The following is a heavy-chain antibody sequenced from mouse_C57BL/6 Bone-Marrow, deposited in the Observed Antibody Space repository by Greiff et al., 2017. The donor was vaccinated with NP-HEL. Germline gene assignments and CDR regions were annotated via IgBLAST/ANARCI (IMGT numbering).Heavy chain of an antibody. J-gene: IGHJ4*01. Sequence: QVQLQQPGAELVKPGASVKLSCKASGYTFTSYWMHWVKQRPGQGLEWIGMIHPNSGSTNYNEKFKSKATLTVDKSSSTAYMQLSSLTSEDSAVYYCARSLRFITTVVEKNHYAMDYWGQGTSVTVSS. CDR2: IHPNSGST. D-gene: IGHD1-1*01. CDR1: GYTFTSYW. CDR3: ARSLRFITTVVEKNHYAMDY. V-gene: IGHV1-64*01.